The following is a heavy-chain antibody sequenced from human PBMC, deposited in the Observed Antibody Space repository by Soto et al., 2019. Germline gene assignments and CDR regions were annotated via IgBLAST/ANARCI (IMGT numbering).Heavy chain of an antibody. V-gene: IGHV6-1*01. CDR1: GDSVSGNSAA. CDR2: TYYRSKWYN. D-gene: IGHD6-6*01. CDR3: ARDRRGSSRQDYYYGMDV. J-gene: IGHJ6*02. Sequence: SQTLSLTCAISGDSVSGNSAAWNWIRQSPSRGLEWLGRTYYRSKWYNDYAVSVKSRITINPDTSKNQFSLQLNSVTPEDTAVYYCARDRRGSSRQDYYYGMDVWGQGTTVTVSS.